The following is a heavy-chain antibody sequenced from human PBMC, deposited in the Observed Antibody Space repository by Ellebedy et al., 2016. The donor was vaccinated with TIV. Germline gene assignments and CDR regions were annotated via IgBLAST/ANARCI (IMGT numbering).Heavy chain of an antibody. CDR2: IIPIFGTA. J-gene: IGHJ1*01. Sequence: SVKVSCXASGGTFSSYAISWVRQAPGQGLEWMGGIIPIFGTANYAQKFQGRVTITADESTSTAYMELSSLRSEDTAVYYCARSSCGGDCYHSPQKHPEYFQHWGQGTLVTVSS. D-gene: IGHD2-21*02. V-gene: IGHV1-69*13. CDR3: ARSSCGGDCYHSPQKHPEYFQH. CDR1: GGTFSSYA.